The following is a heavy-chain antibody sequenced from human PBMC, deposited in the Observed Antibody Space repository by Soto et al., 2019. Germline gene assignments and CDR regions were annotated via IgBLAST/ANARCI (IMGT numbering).Heavy chain of an antibody. V-gene: IGHV4-34*01. Sequence: QVQLQQWGAGLLKPSETLSLTCAVYGGSFSGYYWSWIRQPPGKGLEWIGEINHSGSTNYNPSLKSRVNISVDTSKTQFSLKLSSVTAADTAVYYCARGPIVVVPAAPYFQHWGQGTLVTVSS. CDR3: ARGPIVVVPAAPYFQH. D-gene: IGHD2-2*01. J-gene: IGHJ1*01. CDR1: GGSFSGYY. CDR2: INHSGST.